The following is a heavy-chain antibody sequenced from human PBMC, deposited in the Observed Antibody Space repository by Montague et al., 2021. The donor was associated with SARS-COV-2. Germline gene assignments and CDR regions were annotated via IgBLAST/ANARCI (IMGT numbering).Heavy chain of an antibody. Sequence: TLSLTCTVSGGSISSGGYYWSWIHQHPGKGLEWIGYIYYSGSTYYNPSLKSRVTISVDTSKNQFSLKLSSVTAANTAVYYCARVRITMIIVVTYFDYWGQGTLVTVSS. CDR1: GGSISSGGYY. D-gene: IGHD3-22*01. V-gene: IGHV4-31*03. CDR2: IYYSGST. CDR3: ARVRITMIIVVTYFDY. J-gene: IGHJ4*02.